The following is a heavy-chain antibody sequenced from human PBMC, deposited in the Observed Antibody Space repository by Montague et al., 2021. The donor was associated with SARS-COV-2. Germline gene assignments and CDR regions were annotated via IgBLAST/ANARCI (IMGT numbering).Heavy chain of an antibody. Sequence: SETLSLTCTVSGDSVSSGAYYWSWIRQPPGKGLEWIAYIYYSGNTYTKYNPSLESRVSISVDTSKNQFSLKLTSGSAADTAVYYCGREYFDSSGLVWIDPWGQGTLVTVSS. CDR2: IYYSGNTYT. CDR3: GREYFDSSGLVWIDP. V-gene: IGHV4-61*08. J-gene: IGHJ5*02. D-gene: IGHD3-22*01. CDR1: GDSVSSGAYY.